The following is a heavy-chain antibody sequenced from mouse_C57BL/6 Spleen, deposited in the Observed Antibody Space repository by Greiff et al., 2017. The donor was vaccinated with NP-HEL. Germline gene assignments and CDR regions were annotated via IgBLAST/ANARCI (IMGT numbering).Heavy chain of an antibody. CDR3: ASPDSSGYVGFAY. V-gene: IGHV1-82*01. D-gene: IGHD3-2*02. J-gene: IGHJ3*01. CDR2: IYPGDGDT. Sequence: QVQLQQSGPELVKPGASVKISCKASGYAFSSSWMNWVKQRPGKGLEWIGRIYPGDGDTNYNGKFKGKATLTADKSSSTAYMQLSSLTSEDSAVYFCASPDSSGYVGFAYWGQGTLVTVSA. CDR1: GYAFSSSW.